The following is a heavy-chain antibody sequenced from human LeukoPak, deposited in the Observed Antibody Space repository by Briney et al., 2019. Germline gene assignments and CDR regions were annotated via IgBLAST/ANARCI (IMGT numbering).Heavy chain of an antibody. D-gene: IGHD1-20*01. CDR1: GFTFSSYS. CDR3: ARDPPFIIGTTFFDY. V-gene: IGHV3-21*04. CDR2: ISTSSTYI. Sequence: GGSLRLSCAASGFTFSSYSMNWVRQAPGKGLEWVSSISTSSTYIYYADSVKGRFTISRDNAKNSLYLQMNSLRAEDTAVYYCARDPPFIIGTTFFDYWGQGTLVTVSS. J-gene: IGHJ4*02.